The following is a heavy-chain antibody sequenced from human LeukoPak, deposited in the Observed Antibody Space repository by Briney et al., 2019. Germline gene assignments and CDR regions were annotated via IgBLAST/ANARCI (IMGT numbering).Heavy chain of an antibody. CDR1: GFSFSTSW. J-gene: IGHJ4*02. CDR3: ARLSTSVAGGDH. D-gene: IGHD6-19*01. Sequence: PGGSLRLSXTASGFSFSTSWMSWVGQTPGKGLEWVANIKKDGSEEYYVDSVKTRFTISRDNAKNSLYLQLNSLIVEDTAVYYCARLSTSVAGGDHWGQGTLVTVSS. V-gene: IGHV3-7*01. CDR2: IKKDGSEE.